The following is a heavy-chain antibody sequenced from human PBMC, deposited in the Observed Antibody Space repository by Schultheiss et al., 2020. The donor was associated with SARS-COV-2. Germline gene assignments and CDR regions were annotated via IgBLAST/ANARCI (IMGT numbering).Heavy chain of an antibody. Sequence: SVKVSCKASGYTFTSYGISWVRQAPGQGLEWMGGIIPIFGTANYAQKFQGRVTMTRDTSTSTVYMELSSLRSEDTAVYYCAKGRGIAAAGHLDYWGQGTLVTVSS. V-gene: IGHV1-69*05. D-gene: IGHD6-13*01. CDR2: IIPIFGTA. CDR1: GYTFTSYG. CDR3: AKGRGIAAAGHLDY. J-gene: IGHJ4*02.